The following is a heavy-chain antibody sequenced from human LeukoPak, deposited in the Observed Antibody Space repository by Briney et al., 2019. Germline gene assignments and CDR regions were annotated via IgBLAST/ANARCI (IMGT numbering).Heavy chain of an antibody. D-gene: IGHD3-3*01. V-gene: IGHV1-69*04. CDR2: IIPILGIA. J-gene: IGHJ5*02. Sequence: ASVKVSCKASGGTFSSYAISWVRQAPGQGLEWMGRIIPILGIANYAQKFQGRVTITADKSTGTAYMELSSLRSEDTAVYYCARDEGVLRFLDNGNWFDPWGQGTLVTVSS. CDR1: GGTFSSYA. CDR3: ARDEGVLRFLDNGNWFDP.